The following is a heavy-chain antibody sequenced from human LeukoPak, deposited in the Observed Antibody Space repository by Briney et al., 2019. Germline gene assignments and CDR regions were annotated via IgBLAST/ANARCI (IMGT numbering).Heavy chain of an antibody. CDR3: ASQRNYYDSSGYYYPSFDY. J-gene: IGHJ4*02. D-gene: IGHD3-22*01. CDR1: GGSISSSSYY. Sequence: SETLSLTCTVSGGSISSSSYYWSWIRQPPGKGLEWIGSSYYSGSTYYNPSLKSRVTISVDTSKNQFSLKLSSVTAADTAVYYCASQRNYYDSSGYYYPSFDYWGQGTLVTVSS. CDR2: SYYSGST. V-gene: IGHV4-39*01.